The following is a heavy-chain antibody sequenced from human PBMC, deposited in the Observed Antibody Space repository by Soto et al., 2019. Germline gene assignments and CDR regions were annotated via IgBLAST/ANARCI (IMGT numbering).Heavy chain of an antibody. CDR2: MNPNSGNT. D-gene: IGHD4-17*01. Sequence: PRASVKVSCKASGYTFTSYDINWVRQATGQGLEWMGWMNPNSGNTGYAQKFQGRVTMTRNTFISTAYMELSSLRSEDTAVYYCARVSNNYGGKSSSSDFDYWGQGTLVTVSS. CDR3: ARVSNNYGGKSSSSDFDY. J-gene: IGHJ4*02. V-gene: IGHV1-8*01. CDR1: GYTFTSYD.